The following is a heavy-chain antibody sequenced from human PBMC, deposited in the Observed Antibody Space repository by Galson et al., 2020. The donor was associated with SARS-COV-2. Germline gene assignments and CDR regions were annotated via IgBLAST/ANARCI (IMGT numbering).Heavy chain of an antibody. CDR2: IHTSTGT. Sequence: SETLSLTCTVSGGSISSYYWNWIRQPAGQGLEWIGRIHTSTGTNYNPPLKSRVTMAVDTSKNHFSLKLTSVTAADTAVYYCARAARDDDTGSLFDSWGQGSLVTVSS. CDR3: ARAARDDDTGSLFDS. V-gene: IGHV4-4*07. J-gene: IGHJ4*02. D-gene: IGHD1-1*01. CDR1: GGSISSYY.